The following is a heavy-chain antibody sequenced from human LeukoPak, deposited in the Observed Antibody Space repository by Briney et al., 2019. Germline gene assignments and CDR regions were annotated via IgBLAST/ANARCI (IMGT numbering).Heavy chain of an antibody. J-gene: IGHJ6*02. CDR1: GGSISSSSYY. CDR3: ARPARGSGYGMDV. Sequence: PSETLSLTCTVSGGSISSSSYYWGWIRQPPGKGLEWIGSIYYSGSTYYNPSLKSRVTISVDTSKNQFSLKLCSVTAADTAVYYCARPARGSGYGMDVWGQGTTVTVSS. V-gene: IGHV4-39*01. CDR2: IYYSGST. D-gene: IGHD3-10*01.